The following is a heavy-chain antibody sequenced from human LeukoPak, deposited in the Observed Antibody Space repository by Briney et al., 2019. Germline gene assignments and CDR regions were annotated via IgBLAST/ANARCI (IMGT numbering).Heavy chain of an antibody. CDR2: ISSSSSYI. D-gene: IGHD3-3*01. CDR1: GFTFSSYS. Sequence: GGPLRLSCAASGFTFSSYSMNWVRQAPGKGLEWVSSISSSSSYIYYADSVKGRFTISRDNAKNSLYLQMNSLRAEDTAVYYCARRADYDSSAWFDPWGQGTLVTVSS. J-gene: IGHJ5*02. V-gene: IGHV3-21*01. CDR3: ARRADYDSSAWFDP.